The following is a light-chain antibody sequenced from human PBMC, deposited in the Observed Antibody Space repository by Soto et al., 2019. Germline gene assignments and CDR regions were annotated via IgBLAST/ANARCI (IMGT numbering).Light chain of an antibody. CDR2: YDD. CDR1: RSNIGNNA. V-gene: IGLV1-36*01. Sequence: QSVLTQPPSVSEAPRQRVTISCSGSRSNIGNNAVNWYQQLPGKAPKLLIYYDDLLPSGVSDRFSGSKSGTSASLAISGLQSEDEADYYCAVWGDNLNGVVFGGGTKLTVL. CDR3: AVWGDNLNGVV. J-gene: IGLJ2*01.